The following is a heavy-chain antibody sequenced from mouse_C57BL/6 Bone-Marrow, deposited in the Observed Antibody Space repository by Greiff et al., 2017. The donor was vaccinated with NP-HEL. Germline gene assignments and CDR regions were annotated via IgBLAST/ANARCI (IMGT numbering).Heavy chain of an antibody. V-gene: IGHV1-76*01. J-gene: IGHJ2*01. CDR2: IYPGSGNT. CDR1: GYTFTDYY. Sequence: QLQQSGAELVRPGASVKLSCKASGYTFTDYYINWVKQRPGQGLEWIARIYPGSGNTYYNEKFKGKATLTAEKSSSTAYMQLSSLTSEDSAVYFCAAGGGSSPFDYWGQGTTLTVSS. CDR3: AAGGGSSPFDY. D-gene: IGHD1-1*01.